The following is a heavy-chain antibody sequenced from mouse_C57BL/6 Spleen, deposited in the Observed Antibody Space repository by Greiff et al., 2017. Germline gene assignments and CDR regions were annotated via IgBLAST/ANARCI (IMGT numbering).Heavy chain of an antibody. V-gene: IGHV1-55*01. Sequence: VQLQQSGAELVKPGASVKMSCKASGYTFTSYWITWVKQRPGQGLEWIGDIYPGSGSTNYNEKFKSKATLTVDTSSSTAYMQLSSLTSEDSAVYYCARMDYYGSGAMDYWGQGTSVTVSS. CDR1: GYTFTSYW. D-gene: IGHD1-1*01. CDR3: ARMDYYGSGAMDY. J-gene: IGHJ4*01. CDR2: IYPGSGST.